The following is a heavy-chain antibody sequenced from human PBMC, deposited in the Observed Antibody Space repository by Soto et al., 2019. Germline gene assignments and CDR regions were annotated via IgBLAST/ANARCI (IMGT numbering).Heavy chain of an antibody. Sequence: PGGSLRLSCSASGFSFSSFWMHWARQAPGKGLVWVAHIHNDGSRTSYADSVKGRFTISRDNAKNTLYLQMNSLRAEDTAMYYCARDFGEVGSTAAFGIWGQGTMVTVSS. J-gene: IGHJ3*02. CDR1: GFSFSSFW. D-gene: IGHD1-26*01. V-gene: IGHV3-74*01. CDR2: IHNDGSRT. CDR3: ARDFGEVGSTAAFGI.